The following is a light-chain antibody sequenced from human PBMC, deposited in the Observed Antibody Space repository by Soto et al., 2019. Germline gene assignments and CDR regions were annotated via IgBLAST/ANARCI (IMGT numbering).Light chain of an antibody. Sequence: QSALTQPASVSGSPGQSITISCSGTSSDVGAHDFVSWYQHHPDKAPKVIIFEVTKRPSGVSNRFSGPKTGNTASLTISGLQAEDEADYYCNSYTLSRTVIFGGGTKLTVL. J-gene: IGLJ2*01. CDR1: SSDVGAHDF. V-gene: IGLV2-14*01. CDR2: EVT. CDR3: NSYTLSRTVI.